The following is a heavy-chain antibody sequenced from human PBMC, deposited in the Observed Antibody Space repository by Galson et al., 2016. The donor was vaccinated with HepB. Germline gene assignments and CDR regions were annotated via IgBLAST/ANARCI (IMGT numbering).Heavy chain of an antibody. CDR2: IYHDGRT. Sequence: SETLSLTCAVSGGSISSRNWWSWVRQPPGKGLEWIGDIYHDGRTNYNPSLKSRITISVDTSKNQFSLKVNSVTAADTAAYYCARVRAYPARNFGVNNNWFDPWGQGILVTVSS. D-gene: IGHD4-17*01. V-gene: IGHV4-4*02. J-gene: IGHJ5*02. CDR1: GGSISSRNW. CDR3: ARVRAYPARNFGVNNNWFDP.